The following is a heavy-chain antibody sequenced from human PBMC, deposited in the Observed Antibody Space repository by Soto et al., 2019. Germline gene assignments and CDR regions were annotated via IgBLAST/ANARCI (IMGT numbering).Heavy chain of an antibody. CDR2: ISHDGSNK. Sequence: QVQLVESGGGVVQPGRSLRLSCAASGFTFSSYGMHWVRQAPGKGLEWVAAISHDGSNKYYADSVKGRFTISRDNSKNTLFLQMNSLRPEDTAVYYCAPGVGGWKVDYWGQGTLVTVSS. J-gene: IGHJ4*02. V-gene: IGHV3-30*03. CDR1: GFTFSSYG. D-gene: IGHD6-19*01. CDR3: APGVGGWKVDY.